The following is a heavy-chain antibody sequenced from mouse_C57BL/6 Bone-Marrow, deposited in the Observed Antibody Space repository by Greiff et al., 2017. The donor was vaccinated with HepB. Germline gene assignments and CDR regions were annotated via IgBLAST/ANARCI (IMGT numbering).Heavy chain of an antibody. J-gene: IGHJ3*01. Sequence: VQLQQSGPELVKPGASVKISCKASGYTFTDYYMNWVKQSHGKSLEWIGDINPNNGGTSYNQKFKGKATLTVDKSSSTAYMELRSLTSEDSAVYYCARTLTTVRPPWFAYWGQGTLVTVSA. V-gene: IGHV1-26*01. CDR2: INPNNGGT. D-gene: IGHD1-1*01. CDR3: ARTLTTVRPPWFAY. CDR1: GYTFTDYY.